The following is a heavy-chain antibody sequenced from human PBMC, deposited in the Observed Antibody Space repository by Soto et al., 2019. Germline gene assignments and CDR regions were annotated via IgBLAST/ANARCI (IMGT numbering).Heavy chain of an antibody. Sequence: QVQLVESGGGVVQPGRSLRLSCVASGFTFNNYAMHWVRQAPGKGLEWVTVISYDGSNKYYPDSVKGRFTISRDNSKTTLYLQMNSLRPADTAVYYCARGCTFASNYAKYYFDSWGQGTLVTVSS. V-gene: IGHV3-30-3*01. CDR2: ISYDGSNK. J-gene: IGHJ4*02. D-gene: IGHD4-4*01. CDR3: ARGCTFASNYAKYYFDS. CDR1: GFTFNNYA.